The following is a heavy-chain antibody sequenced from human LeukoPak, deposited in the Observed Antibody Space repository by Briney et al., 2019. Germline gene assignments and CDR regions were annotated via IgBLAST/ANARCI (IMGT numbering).Heavy chain of an antibody. V-gene: IGHV3-15*01. D-gene: IGHD6-13*01. Sequence: GGSLRLSCAASGFTFTNAWMSWVRQAPGKGLEWVGRIKSKTNGGTTDYAAPVKGRFTISRDDSKNTLYLQMNSLKIEDTAVYYCTTIAAAGQYDYWGQGTLVTVSS. CDR2: IKSKTNGGTT. CDR3: TTIAAAGQYDY. CDR1: GFTFTNAW. J-gene: IGHJ4*02.